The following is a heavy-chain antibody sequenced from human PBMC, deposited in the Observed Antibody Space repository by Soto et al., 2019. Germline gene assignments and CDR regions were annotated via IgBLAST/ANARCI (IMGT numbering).Heavy chain of an antibody. D-gene: IGHD3-22*01. J-gene: IGHJ4*02. CDR2: ISSSSSTI. CDR3: ARENHYYDSSGPGY. CDR1: GFTFSSYS. Sequence: LRLSCAASGFTFSSYSMNWVRQAPGKGLEWVSYISSSSSTIYYADSVKGRFTISRDNAKNSLYLQMNSLRDEDTAVYYCARENHYYDSSGPGYWGQGTLVTVSS. V-gene: IGHV3-48*02.